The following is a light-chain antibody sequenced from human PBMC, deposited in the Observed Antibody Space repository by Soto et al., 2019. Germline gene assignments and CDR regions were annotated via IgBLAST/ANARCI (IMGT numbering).Light chain of an antibody. CDR1: QTVSTS. CDR3: QQSHDFPYT. CDR2: TAA. Sequence: DIQMNQSPSSLSASVGDRVTITCRASQTVSTSLNWYQQKLGKAPNLLIYTAASLQSGAPSRFSGSGSGTYFTLTISSLQPEDFGTYYCQQSHDFPYTFGQGTKLEI. V-gene: IGKV1-39*01. J-gene: IGKJ2*01.